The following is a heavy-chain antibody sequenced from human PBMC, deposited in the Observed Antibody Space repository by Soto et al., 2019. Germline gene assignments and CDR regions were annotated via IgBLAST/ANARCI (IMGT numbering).Heavy chain of an antibody. CDR2: ISSSGATI. CDR3: AREVGGYFFNY. Sequence: LRLSCTASGFTFSGYEMNWVRQAPGKGLEWVSYISSSGATIRYADSVKGRFTISRDNAKNSLSLQMNSLGAEDTAVYYCAREVGGYFFNYWGQGTLVTVSS. D-gene: IGHD3-10*01. V-gene: IGHV3-48*03. J-gene: IGHJ4*02. CDR1: GFTFSGYE.